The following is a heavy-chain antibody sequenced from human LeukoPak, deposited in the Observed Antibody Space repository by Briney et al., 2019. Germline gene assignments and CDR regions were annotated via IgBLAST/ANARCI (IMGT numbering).Heavy chain of an antibody. V-gene: IGHV1-2*02. CDR3: ARGVGALDI. CDR1: GYTFTGYY. D-gene: IGHD3-16*01. CDR2: INPNSGGT. J-gene: IGHJ3*02. Sequence: GASVKVSCKASGYTFTGYYMHWVRQAPGQGLEWMGWINPNSGGTNYAQKFQGRVTMTSDTSISTAYMDLSRLRCDDTAVYYWARGVGALDIWGEGTMVTVSS.